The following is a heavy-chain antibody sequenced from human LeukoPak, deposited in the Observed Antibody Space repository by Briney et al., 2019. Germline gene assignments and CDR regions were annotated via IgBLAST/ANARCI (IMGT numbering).Heavy chain of an antibody. CDR1: GFTFTRYW. CDR3: ARLTMVRGVRYYGMDV. V-gene: IGHV3-7*01. D-gene: IGHD3-10*01. Sequence: PGGSLRLSCAASGFTFTRYWISWVRQAQGKGLEWMANIKQDGSEKYYVDSVKGRFTISRDNARNSLYLQMNSLRAEDTAVYYCARLTMVRGVRYYGMDVWGQGTTVTVSS. J-gene: IGHJ6*02. CDR2: IKQDGSEK.